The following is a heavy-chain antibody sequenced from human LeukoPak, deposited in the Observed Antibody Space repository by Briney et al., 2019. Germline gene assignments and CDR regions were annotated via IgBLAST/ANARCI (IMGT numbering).Heavy chain of an antibody. CDR1: GYTFTSYA. Sequence: ASVKVSCKAPGYTFTSYAMNWVRQAPGQGLEWMGWINTNTGNPTYAQGFTGRFVFSLDTSVSTAYLQISSLKAEDTAVYYCARRGIAVAGTLVYYYYGMDVWGQGTTVTVSS. J-gene: IGHJ6*02. CDR3: ARRGIAVAGTLVYYYYGMDV. CDR2: INTNTGNP. V-gene: IGHV7-4-1*02. D-gene: IGHD6-19*01.